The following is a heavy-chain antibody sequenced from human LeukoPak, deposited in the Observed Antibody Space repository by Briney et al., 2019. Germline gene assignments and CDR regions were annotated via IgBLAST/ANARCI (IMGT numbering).Heavy chain of an antibody. J-gene: IGHJ4*02. D-gene: IGHD3-22*01. CDR1: GFTFDDYA. CDR2: ISWNSGSI. CDR3: ARDAGSSSPNYYDSSGYWAHFDY. V-gene: IGHV3-9*01. Sequence: GGSLRLSCAASGFTFDDYAMHWVRQAPGKGLEWVSGISWNSGSIGYADSVKGRFTISRDNAKNSLYLQMNSLRAEDTAVYYCARDAGSSSPNYYDSSGYWAHFDYWGQGTLVTVSS.